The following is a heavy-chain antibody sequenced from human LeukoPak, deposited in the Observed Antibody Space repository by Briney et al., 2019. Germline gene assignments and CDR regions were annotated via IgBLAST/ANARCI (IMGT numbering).Heavy chain of an antibody. CDR1: GFTFSSYS. CDR2: ISSSSIYI. CDR3: ARGGGLDV. V-gene: IGHV3-21*04. Sequence: PGGSLRLSCAASGFTFSSYSMNWVRQAPGKGLEWVSSISSSSIYIYYADSVKGRFTISRDNAKNSLYLQMCNLRAEDTAVYFCARGGGLDVWGQGATVTVSS. J-gene: IGHJ6*02. D-gene: IGHD3-16*01.